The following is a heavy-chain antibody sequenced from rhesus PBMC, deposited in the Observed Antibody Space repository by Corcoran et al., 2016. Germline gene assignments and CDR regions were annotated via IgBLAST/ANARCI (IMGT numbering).Heavy chain of an antibody. CDR1: GGSFSSSSYY. CDR2: IAYSGST. CDR3: ARDRYCTSTTCYEGGFDY. V-gene: IGHV4-122*02. Sequence: QVQLQESGPGLVKPSETLSLTCAVSGGSFSSSSYYWSWIRQAPGKGLEWIGYIAYSGSTRYNPSRKSRVTISRDTSKNQFSLKLSSVTAADTAVYYCARDRYCTSTTCYEGGFDYWGQGVLVTVSS. J-gene: IGHJ4*01. D-gene: IGHD2-2*01.